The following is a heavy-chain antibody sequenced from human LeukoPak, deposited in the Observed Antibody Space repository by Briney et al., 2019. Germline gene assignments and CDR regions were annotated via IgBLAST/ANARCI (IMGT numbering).Heavy chain of an antibody. CDR1: GGTFSSYA. V-gene: IGHV1-69*05. D-gene: IGHD3-16*01. CDR3: ARDGRGRFGGFDY. J-gene: IGHJ4*02. Sequence: SVKVSCKASGGTFSSYAISWVRQAPGQGLEWMGGIIPIFGTANYAQKFQGRVTITTDESTSTAYTELSSLRSEDTAVYYCARDGRGRFGGFDYWGQGTLVTVSS. CDR2: IIPIFGTA.